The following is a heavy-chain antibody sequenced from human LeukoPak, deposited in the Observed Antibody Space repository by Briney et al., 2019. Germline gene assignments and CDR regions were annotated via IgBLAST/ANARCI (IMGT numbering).Heavy chain of an antibody. Sequence: ASVKVSCKASGYTFTSYDINWVRQATGQGLEWMGWMNPNSGNTGYAQKFQGRVTLTTDTSTSTVYMDLRSLRSDDTAVYYCARGRGRTMIRGVNDYWGQGTLVTVSS. CDR2: MNPNSGNT. D-gene: IGHD3-10*01. J-gene: IGHJ4*02. CDR3: ARGRGRTMIRGVNDY. V-gene: IGHV1-8*02. CDR1: GYTFTSYD.